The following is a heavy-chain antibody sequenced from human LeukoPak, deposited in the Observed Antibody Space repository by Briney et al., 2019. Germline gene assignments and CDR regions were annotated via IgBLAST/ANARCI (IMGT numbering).Heavy chain of an antibody. J-gene: IGHJ4*02. CDR3: ARVSDFWSGYYTESWLEY. D-gene: IGHD3-3*01. CDR2: ISAYNGNT. CDR1: GYTFTSYG. V-gene: IGHV1-18*01. Sequence: ASVKVSCKASGYTFTSYGISWVRQAPGQGLEWMGWISAYNGNTSYAQKFQGRVTMTRDTSTSTVYMELSSLRSEDTAVYYCARVSDFWSGYYTESWLEYWGQGTLVTVSS.